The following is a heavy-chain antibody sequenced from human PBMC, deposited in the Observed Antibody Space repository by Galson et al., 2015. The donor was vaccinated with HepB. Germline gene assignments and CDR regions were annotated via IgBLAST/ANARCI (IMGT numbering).Heavy chain of an antibody. V-gene: IGHV4-59*08. CDR1: GASISSYY. D-gene: IGHD3-22*01. CDR2: IYYSGNT. CDR3: ARPSSGPNWGAFDI. J-gene: IGHJ3*02. Sequence: SETLSLTCTVSGASISSYYWSWIRQPPGKGLEYIGDIYYSGNTNYNPSLNSRVTMSVDTSKNQLSLKLTSVTAADTAVYYCARPSSGPNWGAFDIWGRGTMVTVSS.